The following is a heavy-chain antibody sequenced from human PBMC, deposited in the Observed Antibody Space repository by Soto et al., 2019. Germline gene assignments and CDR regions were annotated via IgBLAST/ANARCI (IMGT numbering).Heavy chain of an antibody. CDR2: IVVGSGNT. V-gene: IGHV1-58*02. Sequence: QMQLVQSGPEVKKPGTSVKVSCKASGFTFTSSAMQWVRQARGQRLEWIGWIVVGSGNTNYAQKFHERVAITSDMTTSTAYMELSSLRSEDTAVYYCAANPYGYGDYTTWGQGTLVTVSS. J-gene: IGHJ4*02. CDR1: GFTFTSSA. D-gene: IGHD4-17*01. CDR3: AANPYGYGDYTT.